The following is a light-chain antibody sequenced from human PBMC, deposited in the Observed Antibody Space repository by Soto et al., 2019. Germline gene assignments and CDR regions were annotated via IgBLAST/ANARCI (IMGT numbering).Light chain of an antibody. CDR2: GAS. V-gene: IGKV3-15*01. CDR3: QSGGT. J-gene: IGKJ2*02. Sequence: EIVMTQSPATLSVSPGERATLSCRASQSVSSNLAWYQQKPGQAPRLLIYGASTRATGIPARFSGSGSGTEFTLTISSLQSEDFAVYYCQSGGTFGQGTKLEIK. CDR1: QSVSSN.